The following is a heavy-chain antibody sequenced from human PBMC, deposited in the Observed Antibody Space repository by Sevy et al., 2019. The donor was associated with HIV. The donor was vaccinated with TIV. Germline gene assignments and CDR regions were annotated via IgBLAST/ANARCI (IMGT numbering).Heavy chain of an antibody. CDR3: ARDGRDLSAFDI. J-gene: IGHJ3*02. D-gene: IGHD1-26*01. CDR2: ISGNGENT. CDR1: EFTFSSHA. Sequence: GGSLRLSCAAYEFTFSSHAVSWVRQAPGKGLEWVSAISGNGENTHYADSVRGRFTISRDNFKNTLYLQMNSLRAEDTALYYCARDGRDLSAFDIWGQGTMVTVSS. V-gene: IGHV3-23*01.